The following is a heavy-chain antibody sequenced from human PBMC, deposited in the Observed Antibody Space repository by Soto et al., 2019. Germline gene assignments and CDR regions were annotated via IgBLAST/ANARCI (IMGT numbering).Heavy chain of an antibody. D-gene: IGHD3-3*01. CDR1: GDSVSSNSAA. CDR3: ARDYDFWSGYYRILGSFDY. J-gene: IGHJ4*02. Sequence: SQTLSLACAISGDSVSSNSAAWNWIRQSPSRGLEWLGRTYYRSKWYNDYAVSVKSRITINPDTSKNQFYLQLNSVTPEDTAVSYCARDYDFWSGYYRILGSFDYWGQGTLVTVSS. V-gene: IGHV6-1*01. CDR2: TYYRSKWYN.